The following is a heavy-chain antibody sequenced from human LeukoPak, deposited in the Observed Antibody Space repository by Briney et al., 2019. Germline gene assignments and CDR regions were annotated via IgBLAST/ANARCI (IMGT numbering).Heavy chain of an antibody. V-gene: IGHV3-74*01. Sequence: GSLRLSCAASGFTFSSYWMHWVRQAPGKGLVWVSRINSDGSSTSYADSVKGRFTISRDNAKNTLYLQMNSLRAEDTAVYYCARSPSPWPPWIQLFYFDYWGQGTLVTVSS. CDR1: GFTFSSYW. D-gene: IGHD5-18*01. CDR3: ARSPSPWPPWIQLFYFDY. CDR2: INSDGSST. J-gene: IGHJ4*02.